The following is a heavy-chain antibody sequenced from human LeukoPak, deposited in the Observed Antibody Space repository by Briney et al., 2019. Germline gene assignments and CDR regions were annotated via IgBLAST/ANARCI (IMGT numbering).Heavy chain of an antibody. CDR3: ASNRDSSGYPFDY. J-gene: IGHJ4*02. Sequence: SETLSLTCTVSGGSISSYYWSWIRQPPGKGLEWIGYIYYSGSTNYNPSLKSRITISLDTSLNQFSLKLSSVSAADTAVYYCASNRDSSGYPFDYWGQGTLVTVSS. CDR1: GGSISSYY. V-gene: IGHV4-59*12. D-gene: IGHD3-22*01. CDR2: IYYSGST.